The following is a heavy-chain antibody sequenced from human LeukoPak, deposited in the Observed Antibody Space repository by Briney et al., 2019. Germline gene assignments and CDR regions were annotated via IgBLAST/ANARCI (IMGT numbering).Heavy chain of an antibody. CDR1: GYSFTSYW. D-gene: IGHD6-13*01. CDR3: ARHTMYSSSWSLTYYFDY. J-gene: IGHJ4*02. Sequence: GESLKISCKGSGYSFTSYWIGWVRQIPGKGLEWMGIIYPGDSDTRYSPSFQGQVTISADKSISTAYLQWSSLKASDTAMYYCARHTMYSSSWSLTYYFDYWGQGALVTVSS. CDR2: IYPGDSDT. V-gene: IGHV5-51*01.